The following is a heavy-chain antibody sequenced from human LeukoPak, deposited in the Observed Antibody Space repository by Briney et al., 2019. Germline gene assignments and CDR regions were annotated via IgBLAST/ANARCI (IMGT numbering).Heavy chain of an antibody. J-gene: IGHJ5*02. D-gene: IGHD2-2*01. CDR3: AREEDIVVVPAAIPYNWFDP. Sequence: SVKVSCKPSGGTFSSYAISWVRQAPGQGLEWMGRIIPIFGTANYAQKFQGRVTITTDESTSTAYMELSSLRSEDTAVYYCAREEDIVVVPAAIPYNWFDPWGQGTLVTVSS. V-gene: IGHV1-69*05. CDR1: GGTFSSYA. CDR2: IIPIFGTA.